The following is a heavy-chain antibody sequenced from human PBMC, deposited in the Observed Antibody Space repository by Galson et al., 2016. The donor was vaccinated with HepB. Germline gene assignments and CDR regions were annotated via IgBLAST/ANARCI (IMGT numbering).Heavy chain of an antibody. V-gene: IGHV1-46*01. CDR1: GYTFINYY. J-gene: IGHJ6*02. Sequence: SVKVSCKASGYTFINYYMHWVRQAPGQGLEWMGIGNPRTGSTSYAQKFQDRVTVTRDTSTSTVYMELSSLRSEDTAVYYCARDRGSNSLKGYSMDVWGQGTTVTVSS. D-gene: IGHD3-10*01. CDR2: GNPRTGST. CDR3: ARDRGSNSLKGYSMDV.